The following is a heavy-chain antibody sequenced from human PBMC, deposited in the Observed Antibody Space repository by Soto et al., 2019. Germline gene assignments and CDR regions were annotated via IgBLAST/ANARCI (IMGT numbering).Heavy chain of an antibody. CDR3: AIALSTRDYRSYREV. CDR1: GGSIRSGGYY. V-gene: IGHV4-31*03. J-gene: IGHJ6*03. Sequence: QVQLQEPDPGLVKPSQTLSLTCTVSGGSIRSGGYYWSWIRQHPGKGLEWIGYIYYIGSTNYNPSLKSRVPISVETSRGEFSLTPRSGTAGGPGVFYCAIALSTRDYRSYREVWGKGTRVNVSS. CDR2: IYYIGST.